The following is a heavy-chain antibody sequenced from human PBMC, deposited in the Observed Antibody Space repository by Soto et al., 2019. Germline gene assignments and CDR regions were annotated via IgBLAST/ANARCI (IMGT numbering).Heavy chain of an antibody. J-gene: IGHJ1*01. CDR1: GFSFSAYA. CDR2: ISYDETTT. V-gene: IGHV3-30-3*01. D-gene: IGHD2-8*02. CDR3: VRARQNLVVNEYFQD. Sequence: QVQLVESGGGVVQPGRSLRLSCAASGFSFSAYAIHWVRQAPGKGLEWVALISYDETTTYYADSVKGRFTISRDNSKNTLYLQMNSLRSEDTAVYYCVRARQNLVVNEYFQDWGHGNLVIVSS.